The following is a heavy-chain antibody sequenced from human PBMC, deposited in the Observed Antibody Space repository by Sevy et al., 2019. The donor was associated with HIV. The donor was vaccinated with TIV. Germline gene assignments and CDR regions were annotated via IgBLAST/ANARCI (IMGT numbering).Heavy chain of an antibody. V-gene: IGHV4-59*13. CDR2: IYYSGST. CDR3: ARVVGAWGAFDI. J-gene: IGHJ3*02. Sequence: SETLSLTYTVSGGSISSYYWSWIRQPPGKGLEWIGYIYYSGSTNYNPSLKSRVTISVDTSKNQFSLKLSAVTAADTAVYYCARVVGAWGAFDIWGQGTMVTVSS. D-gene: IGHD1-26*01. CDR1: GGSISSYY.